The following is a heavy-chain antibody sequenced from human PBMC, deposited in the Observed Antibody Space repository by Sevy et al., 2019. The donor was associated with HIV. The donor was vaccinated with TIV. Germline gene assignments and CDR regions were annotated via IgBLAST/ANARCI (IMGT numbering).Heavy chain of an antibody. CDR2: IYPDDSDT. Sequence: GESLKISCKASGYRFTSYWIGWVRQMPGKGLQWMGIIYPDDSDTRYSPSFQGQVIISADKSINTDYLQRSSLKASDTAMYFCARRSYDTNGYPQYFFDSWGQGTLVTVSS. V-gene: IGHV5-51*01. D-gene: IGHD3-22*01. CDR3: ARRSYDTNGYPQYFFDS. CDR1: GYRFTSYW. J-gene: IGHJ4*02.